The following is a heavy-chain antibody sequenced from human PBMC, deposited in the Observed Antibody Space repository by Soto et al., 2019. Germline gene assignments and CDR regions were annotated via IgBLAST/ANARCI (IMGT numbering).Heavy chain of an antibody. CDR3: ASGYDFWSGYSY. CDR1: GYTFTSYY. V-gene: IGHV1-46*01. D-gene: IGHD3-3*01. Sequence: QVQLVQSGAEVKKPGASVKVSCKASGYTFTSYYMHWVRQAPGQGLEWMGIINPSGGSTSYAQKFQGRVTLPRDTATSTVYMELSSLRSEDTAVYYCASGYDFWSGYSYWGQGTLVTVSS. CDR2: INPSGGST. J-gene: IGHJ4*02.